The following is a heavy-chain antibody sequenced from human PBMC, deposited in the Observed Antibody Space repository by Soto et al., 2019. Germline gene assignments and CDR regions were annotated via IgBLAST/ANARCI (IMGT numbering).Heavy chain of an antibody. Sequence: GASVKVSCKASGYTFTSYYMHWVRQAPGQGLEWMGIINPSGGSTSYAQKFQGRVTMTRDTSTSTVYMELSSLRSEDTAVYYCARDFVRKYYDGSGYYYNYFDYWGQGTLVTVPS. CDR1: GYTFTSYY. J-gene: IGHJ4*02. D-gene: IGHD3-22*01. CDR2: INPSGGST. CDR3: ARDFVRKYYDGSGYYYNYFDY. V-gene: IGHV1-46*01.